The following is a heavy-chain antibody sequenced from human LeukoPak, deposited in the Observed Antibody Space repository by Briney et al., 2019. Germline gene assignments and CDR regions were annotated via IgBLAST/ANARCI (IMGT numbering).Heavy chain of an antibody. V-gene: IGHV1-8*01. CDR1: GYTFTSYD. CDR2: MNPNSGNT. Sequence: GASVKVSCKTSGYTFTSYDTNWVRQATGQGLEWMGWMNPNSGNTGYAQKFQGRVTMTRNTSISTAYMELSSLRSEDTAVYFSTRGVMKGSGKTFDYWGQGTLVTVSS. D-gene: IGHD3-10*01. CDR3: TRGVMKGSGKTFDY. J-gene: IGHJ4*02.